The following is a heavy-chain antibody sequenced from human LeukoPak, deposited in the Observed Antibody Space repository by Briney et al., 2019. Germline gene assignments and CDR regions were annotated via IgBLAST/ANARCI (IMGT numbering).Heavy chain of an antibody. D-gene: IGHD3-10*01. CDR1: GDSMNNYY. Sequence: SETLSLTCTVSGDSMNNYYWSWIRQPPGKGLEWIGNINYSGSTNSNPSLKSRATISVDMSRKHFFLDLSSVTAADTAVYYCARAVHYSGTSDQYTGGWYYFDFWGQGTLVTVSS. J-gene: IGHJ4*02. V-gene: IGHV4-59*01. CDR2: INYSGST. CDR3: ARAVHYSGTSDQYTGGWYYFDF.